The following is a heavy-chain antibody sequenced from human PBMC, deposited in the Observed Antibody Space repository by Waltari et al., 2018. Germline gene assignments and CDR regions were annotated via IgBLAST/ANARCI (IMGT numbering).Heavy chain of an antibody. Sequence: QVQLVQSGAEVRKPGASMTVSCRASGYPFPDYYIPWGRQAPGQGREWMGGDRPSSGGTYSAQKFQGRVTMTRDTSISTAYMELSGLTSDDTAMYFCARDEVEPRGINPELNWFDPWGQGTLVTVSS. CDR3: ARDEVEPRGINPELNWFDP. J-gene: IGHJ5*02. CDR2: DRPSSGGT. CDR1: GYPFPDYY. D-gene: IGHD2-2*01. V-gene: IGHV1-2*02.